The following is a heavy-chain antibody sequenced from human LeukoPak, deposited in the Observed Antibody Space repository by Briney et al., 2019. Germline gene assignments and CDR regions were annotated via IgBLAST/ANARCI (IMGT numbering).Heavy chain of an antibody. CDR1: GFSFSSYA. J-gene: IGHJ4*02. V-gene: IGHV3-23*01. CDR2: INNSGGST. Sequence: GGSLRLSCAASGFSFSSYAMSWVRQAPGKGLEWVSAINNSGGSTYYADSVKGRFTISRDNSKNTLYLQMNSLRAEDTAVYYCAKGDLITIFYWSQGTLVTVSS. CDR3: AKGDLITIFY. D-gene: IGHD3-3*01.